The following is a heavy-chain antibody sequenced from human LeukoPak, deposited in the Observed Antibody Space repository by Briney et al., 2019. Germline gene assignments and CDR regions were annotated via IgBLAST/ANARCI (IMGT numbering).Heavy chain of an antibody. CDR2: IYDSGST. CDR3: ARGRVPGVSTK. CDR1: AGSISNTNYY. Sequence: SETLSLTCTVSAGSISNTNYYWGWIRQPPGRGLEWIGYIYDSGSTNYNPSLKSRVTISVDTSKNQFSLKLSSVTAADTAVYYCARGRVPGVSTKWGQGTLVTVSS. D-gene: IGHD3-22*01. J-gene: IGHJ4*02. V-gene: IGHV4-61*05.